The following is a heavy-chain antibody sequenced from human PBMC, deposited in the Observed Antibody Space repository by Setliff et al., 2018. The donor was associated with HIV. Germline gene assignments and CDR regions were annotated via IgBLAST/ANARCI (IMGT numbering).Heavy chain of an antibody. V-gene: IGHV4-4*08. Sequence: SETLSLTCDVSGGSISDFYWSWIRQSPRWGLEWIGYVNTSGSSNYNLSLKSRATISVDTSTNQFSLKLTSLTAADTAVFYCVRYTVGSMVDYWGPGTLVTVSS. CDR1: GGSISDFY. CDR2: VNTSGSS. CDR3: VRYTVGSMVDY. J-gene: IGHJ4*02. D-gene: IGHD5-12*01.